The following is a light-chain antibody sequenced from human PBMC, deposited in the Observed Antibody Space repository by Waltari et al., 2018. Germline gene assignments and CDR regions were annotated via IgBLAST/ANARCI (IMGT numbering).Light chain of an antibody. CDR1: QGVVTY. J-gene: IGKJ4*01. V-gene: IGKV3-11*01. Sequence: EIVLTQSPATLSLSPWERATLSCRASQGVVTYLGWYQQKPGQAPRLLIDDASNRATGIPARFSGSGSGTDFTLTISYLEPEDFAVYYCQQRSNWPLTFGGGTKVEIK. CDR2: DAS. CDR3: QQRSNWPLT.